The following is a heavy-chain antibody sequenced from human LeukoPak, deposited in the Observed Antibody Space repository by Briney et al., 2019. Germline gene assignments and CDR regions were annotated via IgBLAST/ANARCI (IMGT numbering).Heavy chain of an antibody. D-gene: IGHD2-21*02. CDR1: GFTFSSYA. CDR3: TKKTSYCGGDCYPYYFDS. J-gene: IGHJ4*02. CDR2: ISGSGGST. V-gene: IGHV3-23*01. Sequence: GGSLRLSCAASGFTFSSYAMSWVRQAAGKGLEWVSAISGSGGSTYYADSVKGRFTISRDNSKNTLYLQMNSLRAEDTAIYYCTKKTSYCGGDCYPYYFDSWGQGTLVTVSS.